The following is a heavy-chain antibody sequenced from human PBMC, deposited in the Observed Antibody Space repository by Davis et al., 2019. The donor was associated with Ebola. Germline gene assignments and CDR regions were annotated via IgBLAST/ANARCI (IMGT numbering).Heavy chain of an antibody. CDR2: ISWTSGSI. CDR1: GFTFDDYA. Sequence: SLKISCAASGFTFDDYAMHWVRQSPQKGLEWVSDISWTSGSIGYADSVKGRFTISRDNAKNSLYLQMNSLRAEDTALYYFAKGRYGSANHNWFDPWGQGTLVTVSS. J-gene: IGHJ5*02. D-gene: IGHD3-10*01. V-gene: IGHV3-9*01. CDR3: AKGRYGSANHNWFDP.